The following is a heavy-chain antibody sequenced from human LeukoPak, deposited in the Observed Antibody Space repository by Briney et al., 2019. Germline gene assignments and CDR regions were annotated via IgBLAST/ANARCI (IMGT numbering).Heavy chain of an antibody. CDR1: GGSISSYY. J-gene: IGHJ4*02. Sequence: PSETLSLTCTVSGGSISSYYWSWIRQPPGKGLEWIRYIYYSGSTNYNPSLKSRVTISVDTSKNQFSLKLSSVTAADTAVYYCARVRGSGSYRFDYWGQGTLVTVSS. D-gene: IGHD1-26*01. CDR3: ARVRGSGSYRFDY. CDR2: IYYSGST. V-gene: IGHV4-59*01.